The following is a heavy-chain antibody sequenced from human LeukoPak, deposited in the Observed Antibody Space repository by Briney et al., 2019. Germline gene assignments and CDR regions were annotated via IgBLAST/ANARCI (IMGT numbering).Heavy chain of an antibody. J-gene: IGHJ3*02. CDR2: IYQTGNT. V-gene: IGHV4-38-2*01. D-gene: IGHD3-10*02. CDR3: ARSRVTMLRDGFDI. Sequence: PSETLSLTCAVSAFSISSGYYCGWFRQPPGKGLEWIGTIYQTGNTYYNPSLKSRVSMAVYTSKNQFSLRLNSVTAADTAMYYCARSRVTMLRDGFDIWGQGTMVTVSS. CDR1: AFSISSGYY.